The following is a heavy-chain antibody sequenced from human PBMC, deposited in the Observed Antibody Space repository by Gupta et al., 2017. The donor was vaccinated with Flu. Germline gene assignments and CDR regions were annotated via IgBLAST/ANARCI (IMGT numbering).Heavy chain of an antibody. D-gene: IGHD4-17*01. CDR3: ARSGAVTTYYYSMDV. CDR2: IFYNGNT. J-gene: IGHJ6*03. V-gene: IGHV4-59*08. Sequence: RPAPGKGLEWMGWIFYNGNTNHKTSLKSRVTISVDTSKNQFSLKVSSVTAADTAVDYCARSGAVTTYYYSMDVWGKGTTVTVSS.